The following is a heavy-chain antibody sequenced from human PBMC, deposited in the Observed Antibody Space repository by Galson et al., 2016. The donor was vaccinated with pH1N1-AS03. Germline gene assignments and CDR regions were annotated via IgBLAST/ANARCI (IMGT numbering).Heavy chain of an antibody. D-gene: IGHD4-17*01. CDR1: GITFSTYW. Sequence: SLRLSCAASGITFSTYWMSWVRQAPGKGLEWVANIKLDGSEKYYVDSVKGRFTISRDNAKNSLFLQMNSLRAEDMAVYYCYYYGDYGSYYFDYWGQGTLVTVSS. V-gene: IGHV3-7*01. CDR3: YYYGDYGSYYFDY. J-gene: IGHJ4*02. CDR2: IKLDGSEK.